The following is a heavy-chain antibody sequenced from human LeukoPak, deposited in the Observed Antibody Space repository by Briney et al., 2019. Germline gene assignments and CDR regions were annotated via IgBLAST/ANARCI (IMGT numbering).Heavy chain of an antibody. CDR1: GYTFTSYD. D-gene: IGHD3-10*01. V-gene: IGHV1-8*01. CDR2: MNPNSGNT. CDR3: ARGPRALLLWFGESRLNWFDP. J-gene: IGHJ5*02. Sequence: ASVKVSCKASGYTFTSYDINWVRQATGQGLEWMGWMNPNSGNTGYAQKFQGRVTMTRNTSISTAYMELSSLRSEDTAVYYCARGPRALLLWFGESRLNWFDPWGQGTLVTVSS.